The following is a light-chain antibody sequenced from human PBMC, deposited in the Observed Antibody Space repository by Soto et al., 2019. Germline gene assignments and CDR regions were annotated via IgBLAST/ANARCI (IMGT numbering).Light chain of an antibody. J-gene: IGLJ1*01. CDR2: SIN. CDR1: TGAVTKGFS. Sequence: QAVGTQEPSLTVSPGGTVTLTCASSTGAVTKGFSPNWLQQRPGQPPRALIYSINKTHSWTPARFSGSLLGGKAALTLSGVQHEDEAVYYRLLWYGGAYSFGNGPKV. CDR3: LLWYGGAYS. V-gene: IGLV7-43*01.